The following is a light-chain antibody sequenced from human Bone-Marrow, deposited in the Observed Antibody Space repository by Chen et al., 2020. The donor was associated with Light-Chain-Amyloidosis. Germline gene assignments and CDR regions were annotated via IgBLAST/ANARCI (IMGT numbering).Light chain of an antibody. V-gene: IGKV1-8*01. CDR2: AAS. CDR3: QQYYSYLWT. CDR1: QGISSY. Sequence: AIRMTQSPSPLSASTGDRVTITCRASQGISSYLAWYQQKPGKVPKLLIYAASTLQSGVPSRFSGSGSRTDFTLTISCLQSEDFATYYCQQYYSYLWTFGQGTK. J-gene: IGKJ1*01.